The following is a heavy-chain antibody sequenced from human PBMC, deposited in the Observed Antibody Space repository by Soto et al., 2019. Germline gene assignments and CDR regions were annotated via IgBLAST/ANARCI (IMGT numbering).Heavy chain of an antibody. CDR3: AGDLVGKYSSGWLNNWFDP. CDR2: ISAYNGNT. CDR1: GYTFTSYA. J-gene: IGHJ5*02. Sequence: GASVKVSCKASGYTFTSYAMHWVRQAPGQRLEWMGWISAYNGNTNYAQKLQGRVTMTTDTSTSTAYMELRSLRSDDTAVYYCAGDLVGKYSSGWLNNWFDPWGQGTLVTVSS. D-gene: IGHD6-19*01. V-gene: IGHV1-18*01.